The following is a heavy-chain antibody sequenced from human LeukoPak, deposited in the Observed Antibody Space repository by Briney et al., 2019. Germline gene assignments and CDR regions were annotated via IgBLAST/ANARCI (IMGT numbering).Heavy chain of an antibody. V-gene: IGHV4-59*01. D-gene: IGHD5-24*01. CDR1: GGSISSYY. Sequence: SSETLSLTCTVSGGSISSYYWSWIRQPPGKGLEYIGYIYYTGSTSYNPSLKSRVTISVDTSKNQFSLKLSSVTAADTAVYYCARAGPRRDGYNLDYWGQGTLATVSS. CDR2: IYYTGST. CDR3: ARAGPRRDGYNLDY. J-gene: IGHJ4*02.